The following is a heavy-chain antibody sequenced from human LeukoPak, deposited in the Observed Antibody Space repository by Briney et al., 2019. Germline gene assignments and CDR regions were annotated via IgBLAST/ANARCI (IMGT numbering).Heavy chain of an antibody. CDR2: IYYSGRT. D-gene: IGHD3-22*01. V-gene: IGHV4-39*01. Sequence: SETLSLTCSVSGDSVSRSDSYWDWIRQPPGKGLEWIGTIYYSGRTYYSPSLKSRVTMSVDPSNNQFSLNLRSVTAADTALYYCARQRYYDGSGYLEWGQGTLLSVSS. J-gene: IGHJ1*01. CDR3: ARQRYYDGSGYLE. CDR1: GDSVSRSDSY.